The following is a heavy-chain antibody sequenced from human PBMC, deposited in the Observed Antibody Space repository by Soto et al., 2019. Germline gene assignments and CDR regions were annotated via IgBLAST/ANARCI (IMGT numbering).Heavy chain of an antibody. CDR2: IYYSGST. CDR1: GGSISIGGYY. D-gene: IGHD3-22*01. CDR3: AREGASGYYYVVDY. J-gene: IGHJ4*02. V-gene: IGHV4-31*03. Sequence: SETLSLTCTVSGGSISIGGYYWSCIRQHPGKGLEWIGYIYYSGSTYYNPSLKSRVTISVDTSKNQFSLKLSSVTAADTAVYYCAREGASGYYYVVDYWGQGTLVTVSS.